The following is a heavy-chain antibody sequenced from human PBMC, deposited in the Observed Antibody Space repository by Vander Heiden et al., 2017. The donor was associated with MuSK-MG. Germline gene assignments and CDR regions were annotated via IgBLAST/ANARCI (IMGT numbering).Heavy chain of an antibody. D-gene: IGHD6-25*01. CDR3: ARGPATNWFDP. CDR2: INNSGST. V-gene: IGHV4-34*01. J-gene: IGHJ5*02. CDR1: GGSFSGYY. Sequence: HVQLQQWGAGLLMPSETLSLTCAVSGGSFSGYYWRWIRQPQGKGLEWIGEINNSGSTNYNPSLKSRVTISVDTSKNQFSLKLSSVTAADTAVYYCARGPATNWFDPWGQGTLVTVSS.